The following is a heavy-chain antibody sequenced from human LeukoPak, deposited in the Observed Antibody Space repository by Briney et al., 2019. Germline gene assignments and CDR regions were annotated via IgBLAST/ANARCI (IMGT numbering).Heavy chain of an antibody. Sequence: GGSLRLSCTASGFSFGDYSMNWVRLAPGKGLEWVGFIRSEAYGGTTQYAASVKGRFTISRDDSKSIAYLQMNSLKTEDTAVYYCTSQLQLLTFFDYWGQGTLVTVSS. V-gene: IGHV3-49*04. CDR2: IRSEAYGGTT. CDR3: TSQLQLLTFFDY. J-gene: IGHJ4*02. CDR1: GFSFGDYS. D-gene: IGHD6-13*01.